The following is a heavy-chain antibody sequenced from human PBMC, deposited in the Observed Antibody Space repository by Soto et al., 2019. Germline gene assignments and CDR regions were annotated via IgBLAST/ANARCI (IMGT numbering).Heavy chain of an antibody. V-gene: IGHV1-18*01. CDR3: ARESYGDYGYYYYGMDV. Sequence: ASVKVSCKASGYTFTSYGISWVRQAPGQGLEWMGWISVYNGNTNYAQKLQGRVTMTTDTSTSTAYMELRSLRSDDTAVYYCARESYGDYGYYYYGMDVWGQGTTVTVSS. CDR2: ISVYNGNT. D-gene: IGHD4-17*01. J-gene: IGHJ6*02. CDR1: GYTFTSYG.